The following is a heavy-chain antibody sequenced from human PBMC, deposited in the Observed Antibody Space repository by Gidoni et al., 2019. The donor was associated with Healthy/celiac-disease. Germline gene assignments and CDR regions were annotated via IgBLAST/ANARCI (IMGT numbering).Heavy chain of an antibody. V-gene: IGHV5-51*01. D-gene: IGHD6-13*01. J-gene: IGHJ4*02. Sequence: EVQLGQSGAEGKKPEESLKISGKGSEYSFTSYGIGWVRQMPGTGLEWMGIIYPGDSDTRYTPSFQGQVTILADKSSSTAYLQWSSLKASDTAMYYCARLQPGIAAAGDYWGQGTLVTVSS. CDR1: EYSFTSYG. CDR3: ARLQPGIAAAGDY. CDR2: IYPGDSDT.